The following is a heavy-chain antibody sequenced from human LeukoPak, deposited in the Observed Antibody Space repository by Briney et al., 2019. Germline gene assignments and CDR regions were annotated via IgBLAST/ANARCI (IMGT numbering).Heavy chain of an antibody. V-gene: IGHV4-38-2*02. CDR1: GYSISSGYY. Sequence: SETLSLTCAVSGYSISSGYYWGWIRQSPGKGLEWIGSIYHSGKTYYNPSLKSRVTVSVDTSKSQFSLKLTSVTAADTAVYYCARDADPWYFDYWGQGTLVTVSS. CDR3: ARDADPWYFDY. J-gene: IGHJ4*02. CDR2: IYHSGKT.